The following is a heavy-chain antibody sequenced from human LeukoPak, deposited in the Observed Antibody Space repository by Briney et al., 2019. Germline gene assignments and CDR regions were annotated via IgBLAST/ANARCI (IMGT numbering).Heavy chain of an antibody. CDR2: ISAYNGNT. CDR1: GYTFTSYG. J-gene: IGHJ4*02. Sequence: ASVKVSCKASGYTFTSYGISWVRQAPGQGLEWMGWISAYNGNTNYAQKLQGRVTMTTDTSTSTAYTELRSLRSDDTAVYYCARADGYSSGWYEDFDYWGQGTLVTVSS. D-gene: IGHD6-19*01. CDR3: ARADGYSSGWYEDFDY. V-gene: IGHV1-18*01.